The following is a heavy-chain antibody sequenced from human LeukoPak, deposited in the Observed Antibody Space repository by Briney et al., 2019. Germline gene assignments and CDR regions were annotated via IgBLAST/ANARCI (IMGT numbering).Heavy chain of an antibody. CDR1: GFTFSSYA. V-gene: IGHV3-23*01. CDR3: AKDLPYCSGGSCNSGAEYFQH. D-gene: IGHD2-15*01. J-gene: IGHJ1*01. CDR2: ISGSGGST. Sequence: GGSLRLSCAASGFTFSSYAMSWVRQAPGKGLEWVSAISGSGGSTYYADSVKGRFTISRDNSKNTLYLQMNSLRAEDTAAYYCAKDLPYCSGGSCNSGAEYFQHWGQGTLVTVSS.